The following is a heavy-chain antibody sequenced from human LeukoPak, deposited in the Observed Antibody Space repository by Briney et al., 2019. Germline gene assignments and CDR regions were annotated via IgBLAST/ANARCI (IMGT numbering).Heavy chain of an antibody. J-gene: IGHJ4*02. Sequence: ASVKVSCKASGYTFTSYDIHWVRQDPGRGLDYLGWMNPNSGKTGYTQKFQGRFSMTRDTSISTAYLELNSLTSEDTAVYYCARGGGFSFGAQSYYQLSLWGQGTLVTVSS. V-gene: IGHV1-8*01. CDR3: ARGGGFSFGAQSYYQLSL. D-gene: IGHD3-10*01. CDR1: GYTFTSYD. CDR2: MNPNSGKT.